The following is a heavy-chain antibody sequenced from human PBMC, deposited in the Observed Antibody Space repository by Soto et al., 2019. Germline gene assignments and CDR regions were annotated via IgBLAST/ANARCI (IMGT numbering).Heavy chain of an antibody. Sequence: PSETLSLTCTVSGGSISSGDYYWSWIRQPPGEGLEWIGYIYYSGSTYYNPSLKSRVTISVDTSKNQFSLKLSSVTAADTAVYYCARDPSFYYDSSGSHPGAFDIWGQGTMVTVSS. CDR1: GGSISSGDYY. V-gene: IGHV4-30-4*01. CDR3: ARDPSFYYDSSGSHPGAFDI. CDR2: IYYSGST. D-gene: IGHD3-22*01. J-gene: IGHJ3*02.